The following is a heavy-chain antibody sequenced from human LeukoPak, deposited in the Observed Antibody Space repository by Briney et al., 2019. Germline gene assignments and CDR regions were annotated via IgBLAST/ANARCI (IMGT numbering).Heavy chain of an antibody. CDR2: IXXXXST. J-gene: IGHJ4*02. CDR3: ARGVFLSEEYSSSWEYYFDY. D-gene: IGHD6-13*01. Sequence: IXXXXSTYYADSGKGRFTISRHNSKNTLYLQMNSLRAEDTAVYYCARGVFLSEEYSSSWEYYFDYWGQGTLVTVSS. V-gene: IGHV3-53*04.